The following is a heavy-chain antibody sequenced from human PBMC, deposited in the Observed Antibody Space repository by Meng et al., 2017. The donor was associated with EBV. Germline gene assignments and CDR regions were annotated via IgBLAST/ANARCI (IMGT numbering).Heavy chain of an antibody. V-gene: IGHV1-46*01. D-gene: IGHD2-21*01. CDR2: INPCDGST. CDR1: GYPFTRYG. J-gene: IGHJ4*02. Sequence: QVARVHSWAEFKKPGSSVQVSCKASGYPFTRYGMYWVRQAPGQGLEWIGFINPCDGSTSYAQKFQGRVTMTRDTSTSTVYMELSSLRSDDTAVYYCTRDLCGGDCYLFDYWGQGTLVTVSS. CDR3: TRDLCGGDCYLFDY.